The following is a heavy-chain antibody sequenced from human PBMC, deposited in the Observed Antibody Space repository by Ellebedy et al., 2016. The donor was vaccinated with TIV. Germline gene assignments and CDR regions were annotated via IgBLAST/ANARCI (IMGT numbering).Heavy chain of an antibody. CDR3: ATDGSYGDYLSPTHAFVI. Sequence: GESLKISCAAPGFTFSSYWMTWVRQAPWKGLEWVANINQDGSEKFYVDPVNGRFTVSRDNAKNSLYLHLNSLRAEDTAMYYCATDGSYGDYLSPTHAFVIWGQGTMVTVSS. J-gene: IGHJ3*02. CDR2: INQDGSEK. CDR1: GFTFSSYW. D-gene: IGHD4-17*01. V-gene: IGHV3-7*01.